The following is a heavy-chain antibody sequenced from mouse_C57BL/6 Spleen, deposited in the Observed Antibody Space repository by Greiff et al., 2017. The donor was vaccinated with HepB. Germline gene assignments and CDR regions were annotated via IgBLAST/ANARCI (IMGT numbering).Heavy chain of an antibody. V-gene: IGHV3-6*01. CDR2: ISYDGSN. CDR3: AREGSFDY. Sequence: EVKLMESGPGLVKPSQSLSLTCSVTGYSITSGYYWNWIRQFPGNKLEWMGYISYDGSNNYNPSLKNRISITRDTSKNQFFLKFNSVTTEDTATYYCAREGSFDYWGQGTTLTVSS. CDR1: GYSITSGYY. J-gene: IGHJ2*01.